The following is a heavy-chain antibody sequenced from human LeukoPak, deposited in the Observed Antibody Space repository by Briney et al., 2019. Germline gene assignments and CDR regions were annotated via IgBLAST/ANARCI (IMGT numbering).Heavy chain of an antibody. J-gene: IGHJ4*02. CDR3: ARATAHVWGSYRYRPFDY. D-gene: IGHD3-16*02. Sequence: SETLSLTCTVSGGSISGYYWSWIRQPAGKGLEWIGRMSTSGNSNYIPSLVSRVTISVDTSKNQFSLKLSSVTAADTAVYYCARATAHVWGSYRYRPFDYWGQGTLVTVSS. V-gene: IGHV4-4*07. CDR2: MSTSGNS. CDR1: GGSISGYY.